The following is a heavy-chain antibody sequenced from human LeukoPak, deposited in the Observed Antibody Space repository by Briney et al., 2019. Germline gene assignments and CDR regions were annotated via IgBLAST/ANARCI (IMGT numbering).Heavy chain of an antibody. D-gene: IGHD3-22*01. J-gene: IGHJ3*02. CDR2: INYSGRI. Sequence: SDTLSLTCIVSSGFISSYYWSWIRQTPGKGLEWIAFINYSGRIKYNPSLQSRVSISLDTSKNHFSLQLRSVIAADTAVYYCAKLVDYDNSGDPDIFDIWGQGTIVSIS. CDR3: AKLVDYDNSGDPDIFDI. V-gene: IGHV4-59*07. CDR1: SGFISSYY.